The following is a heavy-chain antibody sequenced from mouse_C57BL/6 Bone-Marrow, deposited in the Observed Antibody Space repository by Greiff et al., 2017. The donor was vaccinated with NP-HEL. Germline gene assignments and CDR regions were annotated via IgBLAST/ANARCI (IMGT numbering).Heavy chain of an antibody. CDR2: ISSGGSYT. V-gene: IGHV5-6*01. CDR1: GFTFSSYG. Sequence: EVQGVESGGDLVKPGGSLKLSCAASGFTFSSYGMSWVRQTPDKRLEWVATISSGGSYTYYPDSVKGRFTISRDNATNTLYLQISSLKAEDAAMYYCAILMKVDYWGQGTTLTVSS. J-gene: IGHJ2*01. CDR3: AILMKVDY.